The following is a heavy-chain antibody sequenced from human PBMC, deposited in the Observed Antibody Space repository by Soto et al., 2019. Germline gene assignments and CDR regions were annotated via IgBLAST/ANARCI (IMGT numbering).Heavy chain of an antibody. CDR1: GYTFTSYA. D-gene: IGHD6-13*01. CDR2: INAGNGNT. Sequence: ASVKVSCKASGYTFTSYAMHWVRQAPGQRLEWMGWINAGNGNTKYSQKFQGRVTITRDTSASTAYMELSSLRSEDTAVYYCARATYSSSWYKEDYYYYGMDVWGQGATVTVSS. J-gene: IGHJ6*02. CDR3: ARATYSSSWYKEDYYYYGMDV. V-gene: IGHV1-3*01.